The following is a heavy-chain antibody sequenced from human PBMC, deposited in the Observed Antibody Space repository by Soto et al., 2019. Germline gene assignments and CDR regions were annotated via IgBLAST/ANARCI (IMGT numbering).Heavy chain of an antibody. CDR3: AKSLNFYCSSPNCYKYYFDY. CDR1: GFTFSSYA. D-gene: IGHD2-2*02. CDR2: LSGTGGST. J-gene: IGHJ4*02. Sequence: EVHLLESGGGLVQPGGSLRLSCAVSGFTFSSYAMGWVRQSPGKGLEWVSALSGTGGSTYYADSVKGRFTISRDNSKNTLYLQMSSLRPEDTAIYYCAKSLNFYCSSPNCYKYYFDYWGQGTLVTVAS. V-gene: IGHV3-23*01.